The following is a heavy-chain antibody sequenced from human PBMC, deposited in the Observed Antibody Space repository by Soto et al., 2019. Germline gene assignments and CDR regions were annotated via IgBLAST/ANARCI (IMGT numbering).Heavy chain of an antibody. Sequence: GGSLRLSCAASGFTFSSYSMNWVRQAPGKGLEWVSSISSSSSYIYYADSVKGRFTISRDNAKNSLYLQMNSLRAEDTAVYYCARDYYDSSGYYSPSPLDYWGQGTLVTVSS. CDR3: ARDYYDSSGYYSPSPLDY. J-gene: IGHJ4*02. D-gene: IGHD3-22*01. CDR2: ISSSSSYI. V-gene: IGHV3-21*01. CDR1: GFTFSSYS.